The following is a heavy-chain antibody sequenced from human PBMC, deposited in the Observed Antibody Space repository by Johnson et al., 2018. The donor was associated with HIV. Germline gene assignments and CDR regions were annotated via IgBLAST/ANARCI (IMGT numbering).Heavy chain of an antibody. Sequence: QMLLVESGGGVVQPGRSLRLSCAASGFTFSSYAMHWVRQAPGKGLEWVAVIWYDGSNKYYADSVKGRFTISRDNAKNSLYLQMNSLRAEDTALYYCARGGKRVMAAFDIWGQGTMVTVSS. CDR3: ARGGKRVMAAFDI. V-gene: IGHV3-33*08. CDR1: GFTFSSYA. CDR2: IWYDGSNK. J-gene: IGHJ3*02. D-gene: IGHD3-16*01.